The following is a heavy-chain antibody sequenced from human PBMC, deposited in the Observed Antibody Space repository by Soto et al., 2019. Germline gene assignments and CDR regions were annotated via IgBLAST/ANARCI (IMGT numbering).Heavy chain of an antibody. D-gene: IGHD5-18*01. V-gene: IGHV3-30*04. CDR1: GFTFSNYA. CDR3: ARDLSGYGYDY. CDR2: ISYDGTIK. J-gene: IGHJ4*02. Sequence: GGSLRLSCVDSGFTFSNYAMHWVRQAPGKGLEWVAIISYDGTIKYYADKMKGRFTISRDNSKNMLYLQMNSLRAEDTAVYYCARDLSGYGYDYWGQGA.